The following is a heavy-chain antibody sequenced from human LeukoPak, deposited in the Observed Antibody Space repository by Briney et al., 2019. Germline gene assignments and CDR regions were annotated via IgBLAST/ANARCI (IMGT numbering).Heavy chain of an antibody. CDR3: AKSYDSSGYYYPTIDY. V-gene: IGHV3-23*01. J-gene: IGHJ4*02. CDR2: ISGSGTRT. Sequence: GGSLTLSCAASGFTFSNYAMNWVRRAPGKGLESVSAISGSGTRTYYADSVKGRFTISRDNSKSTLYLQMNSLRAEDTAVYYCAKSYDSSGYYYPTIDYWGQGTLVTVSS. CDR1: GFTFSNYA. D-gene: IGHD3-22*01.